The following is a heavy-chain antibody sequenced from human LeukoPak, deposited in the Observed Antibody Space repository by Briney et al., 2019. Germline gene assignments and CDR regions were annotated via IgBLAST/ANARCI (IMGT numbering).Heavy chain of an antibody. Sequence: GGSLRLSCVASGFTFSDYYMSWVRQPPGKGLEWVANIKQDGSEKYYVDSVKGRFTISRDNAKNSLYLHMNSLRAEDTAVYYCARDYGGSSPFDYWGQGTLVTVSS. J-gene: IGHJ4*02. CDR2: IKQDGSEK. D-gene: IGHD4-23*01. CDR1: GFTFSDYY. CDR3: ARDYGGSSPFDY. V-gene: IGHV3-7*01.